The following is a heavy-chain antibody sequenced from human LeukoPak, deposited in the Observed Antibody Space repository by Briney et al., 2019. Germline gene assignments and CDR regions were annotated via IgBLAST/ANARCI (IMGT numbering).Heavy chain of an antibody. CDR2: IIPIFGTA. CDR3: AMLAEIFGVATWGEDAFDI. V-gene: IGHV1-69*05. J-gene: IGHJ3*02. Sequence: SVKVSCKASGGTFSSYAISWVRQAPGQGLEWMGGIIPIFGTANYAQKFQGRVTITTDESTSTAYMELSSLRSEDTAVYYCAMLAEIFGVATWGEDAFDIWGQGTMVTVSS. CDR1: GGTFSSYA. D-gene: IGHD3-3*01.